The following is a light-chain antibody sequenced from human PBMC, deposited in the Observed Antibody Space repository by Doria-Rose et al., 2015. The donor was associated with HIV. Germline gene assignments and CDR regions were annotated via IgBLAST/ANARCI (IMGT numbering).Light chain of an antibody. CDR1: QSLLYTSKNY. J-gene: IGKJ3*01. CDR3: QQYYDTPS. CDR2: WAS. V-gene: IGKV4-1*01. Sequence: DIQVTPSPESLGMSPGERATLHCKSNQSLLYTSKNYLAWYQQKPGQPTNLLIYWASTRQSGVPARFSGSGSGTDFTLTISSLEAEDVAVYYCQQYYDTPSFGPGTTVGIK.